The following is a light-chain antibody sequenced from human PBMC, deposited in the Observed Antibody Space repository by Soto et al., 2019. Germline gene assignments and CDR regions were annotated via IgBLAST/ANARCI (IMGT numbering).Light chain of an antibody. CDR3: QHYNFHPFT. Sequence: DLQMTQSPYTLSASVGDRVTITCRASQSISSWLAWYQQKPGKAPKLLLYDASSLESGVSSRFSGSGSGTEFTLTIRTLKPDDCATYSCQHYNFHPFTFGQGTKLEIK. V-gene: IGKV1-5*01. CDR1: QSISSW. J-gene: IGKJ2*01. CDR2: DAS.